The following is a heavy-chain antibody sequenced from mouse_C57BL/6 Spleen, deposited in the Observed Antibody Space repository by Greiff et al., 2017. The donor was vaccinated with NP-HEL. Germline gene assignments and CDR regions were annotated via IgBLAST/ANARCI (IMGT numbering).Heavy chain of an antibody. CDR3: ARYYDYDRGVYFDY. Sequence: QVQLQQSGAELARPGASVKLSCKASGYTFTSYGISWVKQRTGQGLEWIGEIYPRSGNTYYNEKFKGKATLTADKSSSTAYMELRSLTSEDSAVYFCARYYDYDRGVYFDYWGQGTTLTVSS. V-gene: IGHV1-81*01. J-gene: IGHJ2*01. CDR1: GYTFTSYG. CDR2: IYPRSGNT. D-gene: IGHD2-4*01.